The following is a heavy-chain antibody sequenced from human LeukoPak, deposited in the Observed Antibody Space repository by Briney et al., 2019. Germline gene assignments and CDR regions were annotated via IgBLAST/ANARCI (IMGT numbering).Heavy chain of an antibody. Sequence: ASVKVSCKASGYTFTSSHMHWVRQAPGQGLEWMGRINPSGGSTSYAQKFQGRVTMTRDTSTSTVFMELSSLTSDDTAVYYCARDWDSYSSGWYGVGYWGQGTLVTVSS. D-gene: IGHD6-19*01. CDR1: GYTFTSSH. V-gene: IGHV1-46*01. CDR2: INPSGGST. CDR3: ARDWDSYSSGWYGVGY. J-gene: IGHJ4*02.